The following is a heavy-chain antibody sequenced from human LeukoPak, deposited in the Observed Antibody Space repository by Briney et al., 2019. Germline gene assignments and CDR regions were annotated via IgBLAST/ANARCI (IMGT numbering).Heavy chain of an antibody. CDR3: ARGTGGVGPGIAVAGPRDAFDI. CDR2: INPDSGGT. Sequence: ASVKVSCKASGYTFTGYYIHWVRQAPGQGLEWMGWINPDSGGTNYAQQFQGRVTMTRDTSISIAYMELSGLRSDDAALYYCARGTGGVGPGIAVAGPRDAFDIWGQGTMVTVSS. CDR1: GYTFTGYY. J-gene: IGHJ3*02. V-gene: IGHV1-2*02. D-gene: IGHD6-19*01.